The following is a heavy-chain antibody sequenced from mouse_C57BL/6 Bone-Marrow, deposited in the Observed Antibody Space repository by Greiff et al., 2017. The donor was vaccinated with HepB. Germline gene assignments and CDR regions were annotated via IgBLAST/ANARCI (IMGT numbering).Heavy chain of an antibody. CDR2: IDPENGDT. J-gene: IGHJ3*01. D-gene: IGHD1-1*01. CDR1: GFNIKDDY. V-gene: IGHV14-4*01. CDR3: TTDYGSRAWFAY. Sequence: VQLQQSGAELVRPGASVKLSCTASGFNIKDDYMHWVKQRPEQGLEWIGWIDPENGDTEYASKFQGKATITADTSSNTAYLQLSSLTSEDTAVYYCTTDYGSRAWFAYWGQGTLATVSA.